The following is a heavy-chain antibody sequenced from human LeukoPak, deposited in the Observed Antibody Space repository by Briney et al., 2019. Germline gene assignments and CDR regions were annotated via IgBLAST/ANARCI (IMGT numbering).Heavy chain of an antibody. J-gene: IGHJ4*02. D-gene: IGHD4-17*01. CDR3: ARDENGDFYFDY. CDR2: ISSGGSGM. CDR1: GFPFSSSQ. V-gene: IGHV3-48*03. Sequence: GGSLRLSCAASGFPFSSSQMNWVRQAPGKGLEWVSYISSGGSGMYYADSVKGRFTISRDNAKNSLYLQMNSLRAEDTAIYYCARDENGDFYFDYWGQGTLVTVSS.